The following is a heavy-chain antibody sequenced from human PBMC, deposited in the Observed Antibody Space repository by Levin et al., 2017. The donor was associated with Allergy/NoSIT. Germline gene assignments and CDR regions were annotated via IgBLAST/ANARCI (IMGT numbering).Heavy chain of an antibody. V-gene: IGHV3-30*18. Sequence: GGSLRLSCAASGFTFSNFGMHWVRQAPGKGLEWMAVISFDGSEKYYADSVKGRFTISRDNPKNTLYLQMNNLRAEDTALYFCAKDSLERVESFGEFDNWGQGTLVTVSS. CDR3: AKDSLERVESFGEFDN. CDR1: GFTFSNFG. CDR2: ISFDGSEK. J-gene: IGHJ5*02. D-gene: IGHD3-3*01.